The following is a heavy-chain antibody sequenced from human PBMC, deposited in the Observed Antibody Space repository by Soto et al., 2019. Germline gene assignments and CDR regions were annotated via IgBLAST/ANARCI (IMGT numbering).Heavy chain of an antibody. CDR3: ARAGQDAHAFDI. CDR2: IWYDGSNK. Sequence: GGSLRLSCAASGFTFSSYGMHWVRQAPGKGLEWVAVIWYDGSNKYYADSVKGRFTISRDNSKNTLYLQMNSLRAEDTAVYYRARAGQDAHAFDIWGQGTMVTVSS. CDR1: GFTFSSYG. D-gene: IGHD2-15*01. V-gene: IGHV3-33*01. J-gene: IGHJ3*02.